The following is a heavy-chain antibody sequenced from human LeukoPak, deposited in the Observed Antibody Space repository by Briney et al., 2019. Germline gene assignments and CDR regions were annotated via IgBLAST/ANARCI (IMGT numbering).Heavy chain of an antibody. J-gene: IGHJ5*02. CDR2: IYYSGST. Sequence: TPSQTLSLTCTVSGGSISSSSYYWGWIRQPPGKGLEWIGSIYYSGSTYYNPSLKSRVTISVDTSKNQFSLKLSSVTAADTAVYYCARRATAGDYVGWFDPWGQGTLVTVSS. D-gene: IGHD4-17*01. CDR1: GGSISSSSYY. CDR3: ARRATAGDYVGWFDP. V-gene: IGHV4-39*01.